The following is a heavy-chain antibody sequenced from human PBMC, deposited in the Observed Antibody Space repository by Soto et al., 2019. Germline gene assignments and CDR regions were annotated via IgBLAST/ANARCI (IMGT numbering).Heavy chain of an antibody. CDR2: VYYTGST. D-gene: IGHD2-21*02. V-gene: IGHV4-30-4*01. CDR3: VRTAREGAVAPHWFDR. CDR1: GASIKSTDYY. Sequence: LSLTCTVSGASIKSTDYYWSWIRQAPGKGLEWIGYVYYTGSTYYNPSLMSRLTISVDTSKNQFSLKLTSVTAAETAVYYCVRTAREGAVAPHWFDRWGQGTQVTVSS. J-gene: IGHJ5*02.